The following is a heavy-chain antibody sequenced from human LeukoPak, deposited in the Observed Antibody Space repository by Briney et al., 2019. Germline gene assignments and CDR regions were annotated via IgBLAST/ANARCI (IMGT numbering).Heavy chain of an antibody. Sequence: PGGSLRLSCAASGFTFSSYWMHWVRQAPGKGLLWVSRINGDGSITSTADSVKGRFTISRDNAKNTLYLQLNSLRAEDTAIYFCSRGRPQYSNTWNDHWGQGTLVTVSS. J-gene: IGHJ5*02. CDR3: SRGRPQYSNTWNDH. CDR1: GFTFSSYW. V-gene: IGHV3-74*01. CDR2: INGDGSIT. D-gene: IGHD6-6*01.